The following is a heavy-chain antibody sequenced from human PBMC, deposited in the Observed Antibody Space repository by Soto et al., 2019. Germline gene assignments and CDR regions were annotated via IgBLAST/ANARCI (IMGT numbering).Heavy chain of an antibody. CDR2: IYYSGST. CDR3: ARWLYIRHAFDI. CDR1: GGSISSSSYY. D-gene: IGHD1-20*01. Sequence: QLQLQESGPGLVKPSETLSLTCTVSGGSISSSSYYWGWIRQPPGKGLEWIGSIYYSGSTYYNPSLKSRVTISVDTSKNQFSLKLSSVTAADTAVYYCARWLYIRHAFDIWGQGTMVTVSS. J-gene: IGHJ3*02. V-gene: IGHV4-39*01.